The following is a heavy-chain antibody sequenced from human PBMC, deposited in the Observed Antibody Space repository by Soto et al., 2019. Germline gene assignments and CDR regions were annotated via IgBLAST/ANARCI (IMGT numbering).Heavy chain of an antibody. CDR1: GFTFSSYG. J-gene: IGHJ4*02. CDR2: ISYDGSNK. D-gene: IGHD6-6*01. V-gene: IGHV3-30*18. CDR3: AKGLVGYSSSSGVDY. Sequence: QVQLVESGGGVVQPGRSLRLSCAASGFTFSSYGMHWVRQAPGKGLEWVAVISYDGSNKYYAYSVKGRFTISRDNSKNSLYLQMNSLRAEDTAVYYCAKGLVGYSSSSGVDYWGQGTLVTVSS.